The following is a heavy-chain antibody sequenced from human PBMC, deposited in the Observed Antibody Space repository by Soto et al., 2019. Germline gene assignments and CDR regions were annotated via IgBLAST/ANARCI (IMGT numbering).Heavy chain of an antibody. D-gene: IGHD1-1*01. CDR3: ARGTTTSAFSVMDV. V-gene: IGHV3-30-3*01. J-gene: IGHJ6*02. CDR1: GFTFSYHA. CDR2: ISYDGDNK. Sequence: ESGGGVVQPGRSLRLSCAASGFTFSYHALNWVRQAPGKGLEWVAVISYDGDNKYIAEAVKGRLTISRDNPKNTVSLQMNSLRTEDTAMYFCARGTTTSAFSVMDVWGRGTTVTVSS.